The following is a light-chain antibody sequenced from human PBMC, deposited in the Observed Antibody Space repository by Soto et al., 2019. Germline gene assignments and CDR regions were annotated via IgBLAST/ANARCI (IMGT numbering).Light chain of an antibody. J-gene: IGLJ2*01. CDR2: EGN. CDR3: CSYAGSYGVV. V-gene: IGLV2-23*01. Sequence: QSALTQPASVSGSPGQSITISCTGTSSDVGSYNLVSWYQQHPGKAPKLMIYEGNKRPSGVSNRFSGSKSGNTASLTISGLQAEDEADYYCCSYAGSYGVVFGGGTKVTVL. CDR1: SSDVGSYNL.